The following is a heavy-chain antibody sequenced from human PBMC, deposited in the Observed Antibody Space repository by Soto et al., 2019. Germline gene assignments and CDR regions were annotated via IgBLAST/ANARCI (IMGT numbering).Heavy chain of an antibody. D-gene: IGHD4-4*01. J-gene: IGHJ6*02. CDR1: GYSFTTYW. V-gene: IGHV5-51*01. Sequence: RGESLKISCKASGYSFTTYWIAWVRQMPGKGLEWMGIINPGDSDIRYSPSFQGQVTISADNPISTAYLQWSSLKASDTAMYYCARHEQFYYYYYGMDVWGQGTAVTVSS. CDR2: INPGDSDI. CDR3: ARHEQFYYYYYGMDV.